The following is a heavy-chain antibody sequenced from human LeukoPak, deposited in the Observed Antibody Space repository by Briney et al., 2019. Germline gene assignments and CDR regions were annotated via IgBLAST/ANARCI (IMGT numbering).Heavy chain of an antibody. CDR2: INPNSGGT. Sequence: ASVEVSCKASGYTFTGYHMHWVRQAPGQGLEWMGWINPNSGGTNYAQKFQGRVTMTRDTSISTAYMELSRLRSDDTAVYYCARAGYWGSRGDYWGQGTLVTVSS. J-gene: IGHJ4*02. CDR1: GYTFTGYH. CDR3: ARAGYWGSRGDY. D-gene: IGHD3-16*01. V-gene: IGHV1-2*02.